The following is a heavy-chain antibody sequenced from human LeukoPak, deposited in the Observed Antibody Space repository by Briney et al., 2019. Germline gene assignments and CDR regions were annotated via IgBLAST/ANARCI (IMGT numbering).Heavy chain of an antibody. CDR3: AGVLGVRDLAYFDH. D-gene: IGHD3-10*01. J-gene: IGHJ4*01. CDR2: IRSDGSST. CDR1: GFTFNTYW. V-gene: IGHV3-74*01. Sequence: PGGSLRLSCAASGFTFNTYWMHWVRQAPGKGLVWVSRIRSDGSSTSYADSVRGRFTISRDNAKNTLYLQMNSLRAEDTAVYYCAGVLGVRDLAYFDHWGHGTLVTVSS.